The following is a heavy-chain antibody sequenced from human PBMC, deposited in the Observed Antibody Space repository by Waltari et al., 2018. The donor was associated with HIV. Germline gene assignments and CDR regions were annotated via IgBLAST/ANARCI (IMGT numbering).Heavy chain of an antibody. CDR1: GFTVSSTY. D-gene: IGHD3-10*01. CDR3: ARGLWFGELSFDY. CDR2: INSGGST. Sequence: EVQLVESGGGLLQPGGSLRLSCAASGFTVSSTYMSWVGQAPGKGLEWVSVINSGGSTYYADSVKGRFTISRDNSKNTLYLQMNSLRAEDTAVYYCARGLWFGELSFDYWGQGTLVTVSS. V-gene: IGHV3-53*01. J-gene: IGHJ4*02.